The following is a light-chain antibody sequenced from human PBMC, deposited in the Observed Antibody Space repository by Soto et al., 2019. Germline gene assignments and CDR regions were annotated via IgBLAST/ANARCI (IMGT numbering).Light chain of an antibody. Sequence: DIQMTQSPSSLSASVGDRVTITCRASQSTYSSLNWYHQKPGKAPQLLIYAASNLQSVVPSRFSGRGSGTDFTLSISSLQPEDFATAYCQKSYGAPYTFGQGTKLEI. V-gene: IGKV1-39*01. CDR1: QSTYSS. CDR2: AAS. CDR3: QKSYGAPYT. J-gene: IGKJ2*01.